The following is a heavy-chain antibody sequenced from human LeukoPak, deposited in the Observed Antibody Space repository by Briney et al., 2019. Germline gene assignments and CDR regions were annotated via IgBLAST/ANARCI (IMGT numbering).Heavy chain of an antibody. CDR2: IWYDGSNK. CDR3: ARDRITMVRGVSPLVY. D-gene: IGHD3-10*01. Sequence: GALRLSCAASGFTFSSYGMHWVRQAPGKGLGWVAVIWYDGSNKYYADSVKGRFTISRDNSKNTLYLQMNSLRAEDTAVYYCARDRITMVRGVSPLVYWGQGTLVTVPS. V-gene: IGHV3-33*01. CDR1: GFTFSSYG. J-gene: IGHJ4*02.